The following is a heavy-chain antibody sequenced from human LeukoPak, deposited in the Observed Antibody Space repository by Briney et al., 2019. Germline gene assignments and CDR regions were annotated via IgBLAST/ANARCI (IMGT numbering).Heavy chain of an antibody. CDR2: IYHSGST. CDR3: ASGPDTNGYYPLYYFDY. V-gene: IGHV4-30-2*01. D-gene: IGHD3-22*01. CDR1: GGSISSGGYY. Sequence: PSETLSLTCTVSGGSISSGGYYWSWIRQPPGKGLEWIGYIYHSGSTYYNPSLKSRVTISVDRSKNQFSLKLSSVTAADTAVYYCASGPDTNGYYPLYYFDYWGQGTLVTVSS. J-gene: IGHJ4*02.